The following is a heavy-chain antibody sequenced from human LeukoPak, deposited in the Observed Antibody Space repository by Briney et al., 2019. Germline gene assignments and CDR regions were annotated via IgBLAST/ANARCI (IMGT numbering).Heavy chain of an antibody. CDR3: ARLSRFTTYPNSSSLYYFDY. J-gene: IGHJ4*02. CDR2: IYYSGST. Sequence: PSETLSLTCTVSGGSISSSSYYWGWIRQPPGKGLEWIGSIYYSGSTYYNPSLKSRVTISVDTSKNQFSLKLSSVTAADTAVYYCARLSRFTTYPNSSSLYYFDYWGQGTLVTVSS. V-gene: IGHV4-39*01. D-gene: IGHD6-13*01. CDR1: GGSISSSSYY.